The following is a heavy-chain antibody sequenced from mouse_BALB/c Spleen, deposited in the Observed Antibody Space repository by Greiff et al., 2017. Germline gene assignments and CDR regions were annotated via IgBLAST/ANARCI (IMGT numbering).Heavy chain of an antibody. V-gene: IGHV7-3*02. Sequence: EVQVVESGGGLVQPGGSLRLSCATSGFTFTDYYMSWVRQPPGKVLEWLGVIRNKANGYTTDYSASVKGRCTISRDTSQSILYLQMNTVRAEDSATYYCARDSGVRERAWFAYWGQGTLVTVSA. J-gene: IGHJ3*01. CDR3: ARDSGVRERAWFAY. CDR2: IRNKANGYTT. CDR1: GFTFTDYY. D-gene: IGHD2-14*01.